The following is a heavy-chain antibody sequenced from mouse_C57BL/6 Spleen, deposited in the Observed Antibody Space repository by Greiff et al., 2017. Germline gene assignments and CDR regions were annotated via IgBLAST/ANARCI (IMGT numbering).Heavy chain of an antibody. CDR2: IYPGSGST. D-gene: IGHD1-1*01. CDR1: GYTFTSYW. Sequence: QVQLQQPGAELVKPGASVKMSCKASGYTFTSYWITWVKQRPGQGLEWIGDIYPGSGSTNYNEKFKSKATLTVDTSSSTAYMQLSSLTSEDSAVYYCARWVTTVVAPMDYWGQGTSVTVSS. J-gene: IGHJ4*01. CDR3: ARWVTTVVAPMDY. V-gene: IGHV1-55*01.